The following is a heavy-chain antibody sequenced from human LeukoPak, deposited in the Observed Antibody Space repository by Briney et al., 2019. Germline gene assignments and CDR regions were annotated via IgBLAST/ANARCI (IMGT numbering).Heavy chain of an antibody. J-gene: IGHJ4*02. D-gene: IGHD3-9*01. Sequence: AGGSLRLSCAASGFTFSNAWMSWIRQPPGKGLEWIGYIYYSGSTYYNPSLKSRVTISVDTSKNQFSLKLSSVTAADTAVYYCARVHDILTGYYIDYWGQGTLVTVSS. CDR2: IYYSGST. CDR1: GFTFSNAW. CDR3: ARVHDILTGYYIDY. V-gene: IGHV4-59*12.